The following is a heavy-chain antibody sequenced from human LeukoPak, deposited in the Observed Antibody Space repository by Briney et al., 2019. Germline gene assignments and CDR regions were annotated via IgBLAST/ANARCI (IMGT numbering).Heavy chain of an antibody. CDR3: AKAEDYYDSSGPLI. Sequence: GGSLRLSCAASGFTFSSYGMHWVRQAPGKGLEWVAVISYDGSNKYYADSVKGRFSISTDNSKNTLYLQMNSLRAEDTAVYYCAKAEDYYDSSGPLIWGQGTPVTVSS. J-gene: IGHJ4*02. D-gene: IGHD3-22*01. CDR1: GFTFSSYG. CDR2: ISYDGSNK. V-gene: IGHV3-30*18.